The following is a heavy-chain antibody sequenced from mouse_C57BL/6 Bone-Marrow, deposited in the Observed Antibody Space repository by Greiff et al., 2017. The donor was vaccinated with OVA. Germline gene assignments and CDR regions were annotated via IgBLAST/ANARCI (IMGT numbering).Heavy chain of an antibody. CDR1: GYSFTDYN. D-gene: IGHD1-1*01. CDR2: INPNYGTT. Sequence: EVKLMESGPELVKPGASVKISCKASGYSFTDYNMNWVKQSNGKSLEWIGVINPNYGTTSYNQKFKGKATLTVDQSSSTAYMQLNSLTSEDSAVYYCARGGTTVVATNGGAMDYWGQGTSVTVSS. CDR3: ARGGTTVVATNGGAMDY. V-gene: IGHV1-39*01. J-gene: IGHJ4*01.